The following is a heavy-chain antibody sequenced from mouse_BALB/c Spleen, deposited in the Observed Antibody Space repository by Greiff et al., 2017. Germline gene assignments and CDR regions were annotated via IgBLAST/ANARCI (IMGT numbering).Heavy chain of an antibody. V-gene: IGHV5-6*02. CDR1: GFTFSSYG. J-gene: IGHJ3*01. D-gene: IGHD2-3*01. Sequence: DVKLVESGGDLVKPGGSLKLSCAASGFTFSSYGMSWVRQTPDKRLEWVATISSGGSYTYYPDSVKGRFTISRDNAKNTLYLQMSSLKSEDTAMYYCARHPYYDGYEAWFAYWGQGTLVTVSA. CDR3: ARHPYYDGYEAWFAY. CDR2: ISSGGSYT.